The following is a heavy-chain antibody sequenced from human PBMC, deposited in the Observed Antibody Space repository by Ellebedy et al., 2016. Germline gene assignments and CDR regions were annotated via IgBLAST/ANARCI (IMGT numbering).Heavy chain of an antibody. Sequence: GESLKISXAASGFTFSSYSMNWVRQTPGKGLEWVSYISSSSSTIYYADSVKGRFTISRDNSKNTLHLQMNSLRAEDTAVYYCAIGSGGHVCFDYWGQGTLVTVSS. J-gene: IGHJ4*02. CDR3: AIGSGGHVCFDY. CDR2: ISSSSSTI. CDR1: GFTFSSYS. V-gene: IGHV3-48*01. D-gene: IGHD2-15*01.